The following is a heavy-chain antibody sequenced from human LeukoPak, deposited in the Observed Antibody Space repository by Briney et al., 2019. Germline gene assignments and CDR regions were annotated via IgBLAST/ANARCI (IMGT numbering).Heavy chain of an antibody. CDR2: IYYSGST. Sequence: SETLSLTCTVSGGSISSYYWSWIRQPPGKGLEWIGYIYYSGSTNYNPSLKSRVTISVDTSKNQFSLKLSSVTAADTAVYYCTAGAYYYYGMDVWGQGTMVNVSS. V-gene: IGHV4-59*08. CDR1: GGSISSYY. J-gene: IGHJ6*02. D-gene: IGHD1-26*01. CDR3: TAGAYYYYGMDV.